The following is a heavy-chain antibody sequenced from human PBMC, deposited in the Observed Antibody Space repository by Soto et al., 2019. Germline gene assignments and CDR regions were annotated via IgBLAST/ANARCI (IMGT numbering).Heavy chain of an antibody. CDR3: AIYGSGLSGGMDV. D-gene: IGHD3-10*01. CDR2: ISAYNGNT. CDR1: GYTFTSYG. J-gene: IGHJ6*01. V-gene: IGHV1-18*04. Sequence: ASVKVSFKASGYTFTSYGISWVRQAPGQGLEWMGWISAYNGNTNYAQKLQGRVTMSTGTSTSTAYMEARSLRSDDTAVYYCAIYGSGLSGGMDVWGQGTTVTVSS.